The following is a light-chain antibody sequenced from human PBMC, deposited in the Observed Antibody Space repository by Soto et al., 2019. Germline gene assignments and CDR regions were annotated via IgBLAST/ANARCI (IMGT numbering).Light chain of an antibody. Sequence: AIRMTQSPSSLSASTGDRVTITCRASQGISSYLAWYQQKPGKAPKLLIYAASTLQSGVPSRFSGSGSGTDFTLTISCLQSEDFATYYCQQYYSYPWTFGQGTRLEIE. V-gene: IGKV1-8*01. CDR1: QGISSY. CDR2: AAS. J-gene: IGKJ5*01. CDR3: QQYYSYPWT.